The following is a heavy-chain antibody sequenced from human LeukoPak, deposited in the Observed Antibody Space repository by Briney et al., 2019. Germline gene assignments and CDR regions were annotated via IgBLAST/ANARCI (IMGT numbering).Heavy chain of an antibody. D-gene: IGHD2-2*01. Sequence: ASVKVSCKASGYTFTSYDINWVRQATGQGLEWMGWMNPNSGNTGYAQKFQGRVTMTRNTSISTAYMELSSLRSEDTAVYYCARGNGPSLYYYYYMDVWGKGTTVTISS. CDR2: MNPNSGNT. V-gene: IGHV1-8*01. J-gene: IGHJ6*03. CDR1: GYTFTSYD. CDR3: ARGNGPSLYYYYYMDV.